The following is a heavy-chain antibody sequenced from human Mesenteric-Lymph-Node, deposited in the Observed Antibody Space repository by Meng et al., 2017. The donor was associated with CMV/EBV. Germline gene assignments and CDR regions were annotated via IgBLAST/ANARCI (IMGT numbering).Heavy chain of an antibody. D-gene: IGHD2-15*01. CDR3: ARDCSGGSCYSPRDYGMDV. J-gene: IGHJ6*02. Sequence: GESLKISCAASGFTFSSYEMNWVRQAPGKGLEWVSYISSGGYTIYYADSVRGRFTISRDNAKNSLYLQMISLRAEDTAVYYCARDCSGGSCYSPRDYGMDVWGQGTTVTVSS. CDR2: ISSGGYTI. CDR1: GFTFSSYE. V-gene: IGHV3-48*03.